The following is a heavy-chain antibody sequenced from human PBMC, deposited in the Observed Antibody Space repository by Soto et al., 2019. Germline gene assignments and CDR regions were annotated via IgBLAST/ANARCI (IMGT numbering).Heavy chain of an antibody. V-gene: IGHV4-31*03. D-gene: IGHD5-12*01. Sequence: TPETLSLTCTVSAAFISSGGYYWSWIRQHPGKGLECDGYRYNSGYTYYNPYLKSRVTISVDTSKNQFTLKLSSVTAADTAVYYCARARLALRDGYINGPDYWGQGTLVTISS. CDR2: RYNSGYT. CDR1: AAFISSGGYY. J-gene: IGHJ4*02. CDR3: ARARLALRDGYINGPDY.